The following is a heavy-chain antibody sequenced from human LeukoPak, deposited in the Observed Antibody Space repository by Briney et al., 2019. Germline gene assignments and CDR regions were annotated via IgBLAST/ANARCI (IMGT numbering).Heavy chain of an antibody. D-gene: IGHD6-19*01. V-gene: IGHV4-61*02. Sequence: PSETLSLTCTVSGGSISSGSYYWRWIRQPPGKGLEWIGRIYTSGSTNYNPSLNSRVTISVDTSKNPFSLNLSSVTAADTAVYHCARAKKGIAVAGDAFDIWGQGTMVTVSS. J-gene: IGHJ3*02. CDR3: ARAKKGIAVAGDAFDI. CDR2: IYTSGST. CDR1: GGSISSGSYY.